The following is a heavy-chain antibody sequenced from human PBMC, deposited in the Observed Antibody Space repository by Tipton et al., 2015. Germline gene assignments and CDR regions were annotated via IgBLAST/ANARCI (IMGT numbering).Heavy chain of an antibody. CDR1: GYTFTNYG. D-gene: IGHD4-17*01. Sequence: VQLVQSGAEVKKPGASVRVSCKASGYTFTNYGITWVRQAPGQGLEWMGWISAYNGNTNYAQKLQGRVTMTTDTSTSTAYMEVRSLRSDDTAVYYCARNDYGVYHFDYWGQGTLVTVSS. J-gene: IGHJ4*02. V-gene: IGHV1-18*01. CDR2: ISAYNGNT. CDR3: ARNDYGVYHFDY.